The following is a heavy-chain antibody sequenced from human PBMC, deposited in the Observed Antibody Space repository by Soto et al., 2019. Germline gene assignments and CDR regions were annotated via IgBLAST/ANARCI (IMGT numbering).Heavy chain of an antibody. D-gene: IGHD5-18*01. V-gene: IGHV1-69*02. CDR3: AXRGYXYGFVIY. CDR1: GXXFSXXX. Sequence: QVQLVQSGAEVKKPGXXXXXXXXAXGXXFSXXXXXWVXQAPGQGLEWMGRIIPMLGIANYAQKFQGRVTITADKSTSTAYMELSSLRSEDTAVXYCAXRGYXYGFVIYWGQGTLVTVSS. J-gene: IGHJ4*02. CDR2: IIPMLGIA.